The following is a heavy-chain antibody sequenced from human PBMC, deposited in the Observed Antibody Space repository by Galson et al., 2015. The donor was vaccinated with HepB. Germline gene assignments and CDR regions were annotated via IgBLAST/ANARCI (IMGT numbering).Heavy chain of an antibody. D-gene: IGHD2-2*01. V-gene: IGHV3-21*01. Sequence: SLRLSCAASGFTFSSYSMNWVRQAPGKGLEWVSSISSSSSYIYYADSVKGRFTISRDNAKNSLYLQMNSLGAEDTAVYYCAVIVVVPAATVDAFDIWGQGTMVTVSS. CDR3: AVIVVVPAATVDAFDI. CDR1: GFTFSSYS. CDR2: ISSSSSYI. J-gene: IGHJ3*02.